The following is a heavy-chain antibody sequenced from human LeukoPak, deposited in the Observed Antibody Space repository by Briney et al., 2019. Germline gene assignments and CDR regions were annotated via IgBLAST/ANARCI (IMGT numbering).Heavy chain of an antibody. J-gene: IGHJ6*03. Sequence: GASAKVSCKASGYTFTSYDINWVRQATGQGLEWMGWMNPNSGNTGCAQKFQGRVTMTRNTSISTAYMELSSLRSEDTAVYYCARGRSSGSYYNWYYYYYYVDVWGKGTTVTVSS. V-gene: IGHV1-8*01. CDR2: MNPNSGNT. CDR1: GYTFTSYD. D-gene: IGHD3-10*01. CDR3: ARGRSSGSYYNWYYYYYYVDV.